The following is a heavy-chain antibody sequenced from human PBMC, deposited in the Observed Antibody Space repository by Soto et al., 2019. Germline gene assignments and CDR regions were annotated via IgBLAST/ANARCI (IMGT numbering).Heavy chain of an antibody. CDR2: VHISGHS. D-gene: IGHD1-1*01. CDR1: GGSVRSPDW. J-gene: IGHJ5*01. CDR3: ARVRQGCSANNCYFDP. V-gene: IGHV4-4*02. Sequence: SETLSLTCTLSGGSVRSPDWWNWVRESPDKGLEWIAEVHISGHSNYNPSLRSRVSVSIDSSKNQFYLNLNSVTAADTAIYYCARVRQGCSANNCYFDPWGQGTQVTVSS.